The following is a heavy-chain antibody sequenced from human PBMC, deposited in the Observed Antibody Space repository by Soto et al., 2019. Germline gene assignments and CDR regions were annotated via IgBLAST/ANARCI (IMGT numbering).Heavy chain of an antibody. V-gene: IGHV3-23*01. Sequence: PGGSLRLSCAASGFTFSSYAMSWVRQSPGKGLEWVSAVSGSGGSTYYADSVKGRFTISRDNSKNTLYLQMNSLRAEDTAVYYCARDVYSSSRYGAPLRSYFDYWGQGTLVTVSS. J-gene: IGHJ4*02. D-gene: IGHD6-13*01. CDR2: VSGSGGST. CDR1: GFTFSSYA. CDR3: ARDVYSSSRYGAPLRSYFDY.